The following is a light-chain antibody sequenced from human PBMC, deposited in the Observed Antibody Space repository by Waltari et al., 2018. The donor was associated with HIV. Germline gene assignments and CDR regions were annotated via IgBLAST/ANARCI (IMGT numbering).Light chain of an antibody. CDR1: RSNIGSNT. V-gene: IGLV1-44*01. CDR3: AAWDDSLNGWV. CDR2: SNN. J-gene: IGLJ3*02. Sequence: QSVLTQPPSASATPGQRVTISCSGSRSNIGSNTVSCYQQLPGTAPKLFIYSNNQRPSGVPDRFSGSKSGTSASLAISGLQSEDEADYYWAAWDDSLNGWVFGGGTKLTVV.